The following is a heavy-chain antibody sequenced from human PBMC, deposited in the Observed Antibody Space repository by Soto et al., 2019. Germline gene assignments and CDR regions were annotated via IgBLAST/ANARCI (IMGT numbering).Heavy chain of an antibody. CDR3: VKDRGGGYCSAGSCFSWDAFEI. CDR1: GFSFSTYA. J-gene: IGHJ3*02. Sequence: GGSLRLSCSASGFSFSTYAMHWVRQTPGKGLEYVSAISGNGGSTDYADSVKGRFTISRGNSKNTLFLQMSSLRAEDTAVYYCVKDRGGGYCSAGSCFSWDAFEIWGQGTMVTVSS. CDR2: ISGNGGST. V-gene: IGHV3-64D*08. D-gene: IGHD2-15*01.